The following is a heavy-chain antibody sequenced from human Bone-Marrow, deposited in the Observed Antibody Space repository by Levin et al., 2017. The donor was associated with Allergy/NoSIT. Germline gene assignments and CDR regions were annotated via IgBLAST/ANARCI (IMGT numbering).Heavy chain of an antibody. V-gene: IGHV4-34*01. Sequence: PSETLSLTCAVYGGSFSGYYWSWIRQPPGKGLEWIGEINHSGSTNYNPSLKSRVTISVDTSKNQFSLKLSSVTAADTAVYYCASQTSRGYCSGGSCYPNGVPFDYWGQGTLVTVSS. J-gene: IGHJ4*02. CDR2: INHSGST. CDR1: GGSFSGYY. CDR3: ASQTSRGYCSGGSCYPNGVPFDY. D-gene: IGHD2-15*01.